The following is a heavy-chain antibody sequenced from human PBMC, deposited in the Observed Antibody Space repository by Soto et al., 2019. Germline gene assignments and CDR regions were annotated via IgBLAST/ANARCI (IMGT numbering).Heavy chain of an antibody. J-gene: IGHJ4*02. Sequence: QLQLQESGPGLVKPSETLSLTSTVSGGSVSSSSYYWGWVRQPPGKGLEWMGSVYYSGSNYYNPYLDSRVTISVDKSKNQFSLKLMSLSAADTAVYYCGGLEGLATIPSYFDYWGQGALVTVSS. D-gene: IGHD3-9*01. CDR3: GGLEGLATIPSYFDY. V-gene: IGHV4-39*01. CDR1: GGSVSSSSYY. CDR2: VYYSGSN.